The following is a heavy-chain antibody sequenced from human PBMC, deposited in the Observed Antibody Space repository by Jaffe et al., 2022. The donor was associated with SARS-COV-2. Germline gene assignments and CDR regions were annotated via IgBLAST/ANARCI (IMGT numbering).Heavy chain of an antibody. CDR2: ISWNSGSI. CDR3: AKENSGWYGFDY. Sequence: EVQLVESGGGLVQPGRSLRLSCAASGFTFDDYAMHWVRQAPGKGLEWVSGISWNSGSIGYADSVKGRFTISRDNAKNSLYLQMNSLRAEDTALYYCAKENSGWYGFDYWGQGTLVTVSS. V-gene: IGHV3-9*01. CDR1: GFTFDDYA. J-gene: IGHJ4*02. D-gene: IGHD6-19*01.